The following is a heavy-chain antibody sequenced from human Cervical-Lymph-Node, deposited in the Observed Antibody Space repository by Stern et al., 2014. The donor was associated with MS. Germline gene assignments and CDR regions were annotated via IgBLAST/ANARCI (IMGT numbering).Heavy chain of an antibody. V-gene: IGHV1-69*01. CDR1: GGSFSMDT. CDR3: ARDQGGIADS. D-gene: IGHD6-13*01. Sequence: QVQLVQSGAEVKKPGSSVKVSCKASGGSFSMDTISWVRQAPGQGLEWMGGLTPMFGTSNYAQKFQGRVTTTADVSTSTAYMELTSLRSEDTAVYFCARDQGGIADSRGQGTLVIVSS. CDR2: LTPMFGTS. J-gene: IGHJ4*02.